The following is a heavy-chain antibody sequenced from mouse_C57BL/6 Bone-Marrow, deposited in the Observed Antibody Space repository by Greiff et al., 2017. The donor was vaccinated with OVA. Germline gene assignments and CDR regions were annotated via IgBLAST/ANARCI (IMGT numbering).Heavy chain of an antibody. Sequence: QVQLQQPGAELVKPGASVKLSCKASGYTFTSYWMQWVKQRPGQGLEWIGEIDPSASYTNYNQKFKGKATLTVDTSSSTAYMQLSSLTSEDSAVYYCARSKDYAMDYWGQGTSVTVSS. V-gene: IGHV1-50*01. D-gene: IGHD2-4*01. CDR2: IDPSASYT. J-gene: IGHJ4*01. CDR3: ARSKDYAMDY. CDR1: GYTFTSYW.